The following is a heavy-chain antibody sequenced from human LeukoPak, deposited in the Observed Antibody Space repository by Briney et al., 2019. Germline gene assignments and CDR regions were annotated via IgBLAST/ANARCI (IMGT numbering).Heavy chain of an antibody. D-gene: IGHD3-10*01. Sequence: GGSLRLSCVGSGFIFSSYSMNWVRQAPGKGLEWVSYISSSGSTIYYADSVKGRFTISRDNAKNSLYLQMNSLRAEDTAVYYCAELGITMIGGVWGKGTTVTISS. CDR2: ISSSGSTI. J-gene: IGHJ6*04. CDR1: GFIFSSYS. V-gene: IGHV3-48*04. CDR3: AELGITMIGGV.